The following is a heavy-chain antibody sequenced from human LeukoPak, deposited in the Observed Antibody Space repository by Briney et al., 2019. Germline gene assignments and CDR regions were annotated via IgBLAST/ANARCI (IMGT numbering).Heavy chain of an antibody. Sequence: SETLSLTCTVSGGSISSSRYYWGWIRQPPGKGLEWIGIIYYSGSTYYNPSLKSRVTISVDTSKNQFSLKLSSVTAADTAVYYCAGGEDGDYYFQHWGQGTLVTVSS. CDR3: AGGEDGDYYFQH. V-gene: IGHV4-39*07. CDR1: GGSISSSRYY. CDR2: IYYSGST. J-gene: IGHJ1*01. D-gene: IGHD4-17*01.